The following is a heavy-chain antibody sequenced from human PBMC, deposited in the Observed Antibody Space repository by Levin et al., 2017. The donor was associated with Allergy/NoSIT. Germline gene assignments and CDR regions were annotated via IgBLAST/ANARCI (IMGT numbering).Heavy chain of an antibody. CDR2: ISSSSSYI. Sequence: GGSLRLSCAASGFTFSSYSMNWVRQAPGKGLEWVSSISSSSSYIYYADSVKGRFTISRDNAKNSLYLQMNSLRAEDTAVYYCARALYGERDGDWFDPWGQGTLVTVSS. D-gene: IGHD4-17*01. V-gene: IGHV3-21*01. CDR3: ARALYGERDGDWFDP. J-gene: IGHJ5*02. CDR1: GFTFSSYS.